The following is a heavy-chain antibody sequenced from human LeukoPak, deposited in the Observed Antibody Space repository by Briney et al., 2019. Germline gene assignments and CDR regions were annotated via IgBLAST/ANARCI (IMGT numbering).Heavy chain of an antibody. CDR1: GGSISSYY. CDR2: IHHSGST. CDR3: ARVRYSGNYFYFDY. D-gene: IGHD1-26*01. J-gene: IGHJ4*02. Sequence: SETLSLTCTVSGGSISSYYWGWIRQPPGKGLEWIASIHHSGSTYYNPSLKSRVTISVDTSENQFSLNLRSVTAADTAVYYCARVRYSGNYFYFDYWGQGTLVTVSS. V-gene: IGHV4-38-2*02.